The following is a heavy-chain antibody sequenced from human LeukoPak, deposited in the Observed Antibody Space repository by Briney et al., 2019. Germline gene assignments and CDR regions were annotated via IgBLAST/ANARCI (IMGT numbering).Heavy chain of an antibody. CDR2: IRSKANSYAT. CDR1: GFTFSGSA. V-gene: IGHV3-73*01. Sequence: PGGSVRLSCAASGFTFSGSAMHWVRQASGKGLEWVGRIRSKANSYATAYAASVKGRFTISRDDSKNTAYLQMNSLKTEDTAVYYCTRHRSGWYLDWGQGTLVSVSS. J-gene: IGHJ4*02. CDR3: TRHRSGWYLD. D-gene: IGHD6-19*01.